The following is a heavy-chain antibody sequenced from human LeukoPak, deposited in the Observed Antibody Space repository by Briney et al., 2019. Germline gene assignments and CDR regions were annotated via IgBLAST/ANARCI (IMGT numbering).Heavy chain of an antibody. Sequence: GGSLRLSWAASGFTFSTFGMRWVRQAPGKGLEWVAFIGYDGTNKYYADSVKGRLTVSRDNSRNTLYLQMNSLRPEDTAVYYCAKGGSRYSSSWYSTRGQGTLVTVSS. J-gene: IGHJ4*02. V-gene: IGHV3-30*02. CDR1: GFTFSTFG. CDR3: AKGGSRYSSSWYST. CDR2: IGYDGTNK. D-gene: IGHD6-13*01.